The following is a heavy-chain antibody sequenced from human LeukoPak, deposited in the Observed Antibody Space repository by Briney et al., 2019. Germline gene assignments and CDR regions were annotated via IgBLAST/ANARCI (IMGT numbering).Heavy chain of an antibody. V-gene: IGHV3-21*01. D-gene: IGHD3-16*01. Sequence: GGSLRLSCAASGFTFSGYSMNWVRQAPGKGLEWVSSISSSGNYIYYADSVEGRFTISRDNAKNSLYLQMNSLRAEDTAVYYCARRGDGTYSFDYWGQGTLVTVSS. CDR3: ARRGDGTYSFDY. CDR1: GFTFSGYS. J-gene: IGHJ4*02. CDR2: ISSSGNYI.